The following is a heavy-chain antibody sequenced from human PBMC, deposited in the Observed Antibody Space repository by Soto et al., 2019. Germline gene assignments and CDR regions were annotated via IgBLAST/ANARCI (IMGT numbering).Heavy chain of an antibody. Sequence: PSETLSLTCTVSGGSISSSSYYWGWIRQPPGKGLEWIGSIYYSGSTYYNPSLKSRVTISVDTSKNQFSLKLSSVTAADTAVYYCARLNPVEDPYDFWSGYFFGGMDVWGQGTTVTVSS. D-gene: IGHD3-3*01. CDR3: ARLNPVEDPYDFWSGYFFGGMDV. V-gene: IGHV4-39*01. CDR2: IYYSGST. J-gene: IGHJ6*02. CDR1: GGSISSSSYY.